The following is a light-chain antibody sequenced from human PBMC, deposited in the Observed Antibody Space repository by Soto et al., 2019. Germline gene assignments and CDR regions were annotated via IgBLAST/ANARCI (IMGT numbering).Light chain of an antibody. V-gene: IGKV1-39*01. CDR3: QQSFSVPFT. J-gene: IGKJ4*01. Sequence: DIQMTQSPSSLSASVGDRVTITGRSSQSMISYLNWYQHKSGKAPKLLIHVASNLQGGVPSRFSGSESGTNFTLTISRLQHEDFATYYCQQSFSVPFTFGGGTKVEIK. CDR2: VAS. CDR1: QSMISY.